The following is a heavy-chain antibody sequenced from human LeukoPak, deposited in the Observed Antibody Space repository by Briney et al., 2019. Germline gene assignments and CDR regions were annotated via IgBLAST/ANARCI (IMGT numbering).Heavy chain of an antibody. D-gene: IGHD6-6*01. CDR2: IRYDGSNK. CDR1: GFTFSSYG. V-gene: IGHV3-30*02. CDR3: AKPIAASYPGDY. J-gene: IGHJ4*02. Sequence: GGSLRLSCAASGFTFSSYGMHWVRQAPGKRLEWVAFIRYDGSNKYYADSVKGRFTISRDNSKNTLYLQMNSLRAEDTAVYYCAKPIAASYPGDYWGQGTLVTVSS.